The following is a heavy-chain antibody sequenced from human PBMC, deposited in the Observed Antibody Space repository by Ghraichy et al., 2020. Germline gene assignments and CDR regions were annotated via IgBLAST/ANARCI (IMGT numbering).Heavy chain of an antibody. CDR2: ISWNSGSI. Sequence: SLRLSCAASGFTFDDYAMHWVRQAPGKGLEWVSGISWNSGSIGYADSVKGRFTISRDNAKNSLYLQMNSLRAEDTALYYCAKDLRGGYSGYDAAVGFDPWGQGTLVTVSS. D-gene: IGHD5-12*01. J-gene: IGHJ5*02. CDR3: AKDLRGGYSGYDAAVGFDP. CDR1: GFTFDDYA. V-gene: IGHV3-9*01.